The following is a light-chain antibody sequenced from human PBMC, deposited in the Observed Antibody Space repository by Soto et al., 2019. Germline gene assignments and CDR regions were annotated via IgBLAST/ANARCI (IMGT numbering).Light chain of an antibody. Sequence: QSVLTQPPSASGTPGQRVTISCSGSSSNIGSNTVNWYQQFPGTAPKLLIYSDNQRPSGVPDRFSGSKSGTSASLAISGLQSDDEADYYCTAWSAIGRVFGGGTKLTVL. CDR2: SDN. CDR1: SSNIGSNT. J-gene: IGLJ3*02. V-gene: IGLV1-44*01. CDR3: TAWSAIGRV.